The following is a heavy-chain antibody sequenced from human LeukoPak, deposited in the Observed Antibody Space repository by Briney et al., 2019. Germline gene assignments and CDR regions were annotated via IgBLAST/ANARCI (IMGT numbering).Heavy chain of an antibody. CDR1: GYTFTSYY. CDR3: AREGISDAFDI. V-gene: IGHV1-46*01. CDR2: INPSGGST. D-gene: IGHD2-15*01. Sequence: RASVKASCKASGYTFTSYYMHWVRQAPGQGLEWMGIINPSGGSTSYAQKFQGGVTMTRDTSTSTVYMELSSLRSEDTAVYYCAREGISDAFDIWGQGTMVTVSS. J-gene: IGHJ3*02.